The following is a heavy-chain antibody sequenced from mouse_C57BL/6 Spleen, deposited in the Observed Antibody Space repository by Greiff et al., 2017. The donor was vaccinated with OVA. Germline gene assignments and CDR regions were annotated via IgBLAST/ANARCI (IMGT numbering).Heavy chain of an antibody. V-gene: IGHV1-80*01. D-gene: IGHD1-1*01. J-gene: IGHJ1*03. CDR1: GYAFSSYW. CDR3: ARSPYYGSSYWYFDV. Sequence: VQLQQSGAELVKPGASVKISCKVSGYAFSSYWMNWVKQRPGKGLEWIGQIYPGDGDTNYNGKFKGKATLTADKSSSTAYMQLSSLTSEDSAVYFCARSPYYGSSYWYFDVWGTGTTVTVSS. CDR2: IYPGDGDT.